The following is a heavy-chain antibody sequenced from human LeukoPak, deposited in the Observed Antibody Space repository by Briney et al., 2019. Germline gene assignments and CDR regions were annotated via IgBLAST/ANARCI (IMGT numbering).Heavy chain of an antibody. CDR3: ARDLIRAAAGTPSTFDY. Sequence: ASVKVSCKASGYTFTSYGISWVRQAPGQGLEWMGWINAYNGNTNYAQKLQGRVTMTTDTSTSTAYMELRSLRSDDTAVYYCARDLIRAAAGTPSTFDYWGQGTLVTVSS. V-gene: IGHV1-18*01. CDR2: INAYNGNT. CDR1: GYTFTSYG. D-gene: IGHD6-13*01. J-gene: IGHJ4*02.